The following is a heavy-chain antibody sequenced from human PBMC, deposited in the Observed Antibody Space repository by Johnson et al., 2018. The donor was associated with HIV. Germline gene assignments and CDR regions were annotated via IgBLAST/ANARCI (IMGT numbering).Heavy chain of an antibody. D-gene: IGHD4-17*01. J-gene: IGHJ3*02. CDR1: GFTFSSYA. V-gene: IGHV3-64*01. Sequence: VQLVESGGGLVQPGGSLRLSCAASGFTFSSYAMHWVRQAPGKGLEYVSAISSNGGSTYYATSVKGRFTISRDNSKNTLYLQMGSLRAEDMAVYYCARPRTTVTQVDAFDIWGQGTMVTVSS. CDR2: ISSNGGST. CDR3: ARPRTTVTQVDAFDI.